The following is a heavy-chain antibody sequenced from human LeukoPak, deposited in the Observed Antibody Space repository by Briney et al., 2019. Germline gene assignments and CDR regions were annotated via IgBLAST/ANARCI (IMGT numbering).Heavy chain of an antibody. J-gene: IGHJ6*02. Sequence: GGSLRLSCAASGFTFSSYSMNCVRQAPGKGLEWVSSISSSSSYIYYADSVKGRFTISRDNAKNSLYLQMNSLRAEDTAVYYCASSVGYSGYERKIYYYYYGMDVWGQGTTVTVSS. V-gene: IGHV3-21*01. CDR2: ISSSSSYI. CDR3: ASSVGYSGYERKIYYYYYGMDV. D-gene: IGHD5-12*01. CDR1: GFTFSSYS.